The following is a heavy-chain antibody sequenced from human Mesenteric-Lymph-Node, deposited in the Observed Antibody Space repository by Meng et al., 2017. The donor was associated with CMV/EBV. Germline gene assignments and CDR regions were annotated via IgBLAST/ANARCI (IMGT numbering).Heavy chain of an antibody. D-gene: IGHD1-26*01. CDR1: GFTFRSYT. CDR2: ISSSSSNI. V-gene: IGHV3-21*04. J-gene: IGHJ4*02. Sequence: GESLKISCAASGFTFRSYTMNWVRQAPGKGLEWVSSISSSSSNIYYADSVKGRFTISRDNAKNSLYLEMNSLRAEDTALYYCAKDRGDTLISGSSLDYWGQGTLVTVSS. CDR3: AKDRGDTLISGSSLDY.